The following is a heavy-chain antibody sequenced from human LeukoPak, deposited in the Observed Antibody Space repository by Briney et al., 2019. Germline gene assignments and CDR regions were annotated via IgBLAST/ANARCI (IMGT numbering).Heavy chain of an antibody. J-gene: IGHJ4*02. V-gene: IGHV3-9*01. Sequence: PGGSLRLSCAASGFTFDDYAMHWVRQAPGKGLEWVSGISWNSGSIGYADSVKGRFTISRDNAKNSLYLQMNSLRAEDTALYYCAKDTVGATGSFDYWGQGTLVTVSS. CDR2: ISWNSGSI. CDR3: AKDTVGATGSFDY. D-gene: IGHD1-26*01. CDR1: GFTFDDYA.